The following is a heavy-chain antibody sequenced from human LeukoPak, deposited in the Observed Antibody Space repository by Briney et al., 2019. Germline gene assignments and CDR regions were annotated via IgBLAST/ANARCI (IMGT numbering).Heavy chain of an antibody. D-gene: IGHD6-13*01. CDR3: ARGHPYSSSRYGSWVDP. Sequence: ASVTVSCKESGYTFTSYYMHWVRQAPGQGLEWMGIINPSGGSTSYAQKFQGRVTMTRDTSTSTVYMELSSLRSEDTAVYYCARGHPYSSSRYGSWVDPWGQETWSTVSS. CDR1: GYTFTSYY. J-gene: IGHJ5*02. CDR2: INPSGGST. V-gene: IGHV1-46*01.